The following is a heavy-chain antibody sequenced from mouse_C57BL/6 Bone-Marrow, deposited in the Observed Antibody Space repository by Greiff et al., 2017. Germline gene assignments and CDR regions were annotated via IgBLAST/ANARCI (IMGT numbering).Heavy chain of an antibody. Sequence: VQLKESGAELVRPGASVKLSCTASGFNIKDDYMHWVKQRPEQGLEWIGWIDPENGDTEYASKFQGKATITADTSSNTAYLQLSSLTSEDTAVYYCTPTTVVGGGYWGQGTTLTVSS. CDR1: GFNIKDDY. CDR2: IDPENGDT. CDR3: TPTTVVGGGY. V-gene: IGHV14-4*01. J-gene: IGHJ2*01. D-gene: IGHD1-1*01.